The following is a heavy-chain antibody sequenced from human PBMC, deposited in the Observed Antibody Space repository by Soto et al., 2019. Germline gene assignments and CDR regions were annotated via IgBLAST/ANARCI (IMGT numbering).Heavy chain of an antibody. D-gene: IGHD5-12*01. CDR3: ARVGGGYWVNYFDY. CDR2: IIPIFGTA. J-gene: IGHJ4*02. Sequence: GASVKVSCKASGGTFSSYAISWVRQAPGQGLEWMGGIIPIFGTANYAQKFQGRVTITADESTSTAYMELSSLRSEDTAVYYCARVGGGYWVNYFDYWGQGTLVTVSS. CDR1: GGTFSSYA. V-gene: IGHV1-69*13.